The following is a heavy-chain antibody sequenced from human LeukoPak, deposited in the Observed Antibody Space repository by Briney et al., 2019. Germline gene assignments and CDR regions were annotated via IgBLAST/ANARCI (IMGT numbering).Heavy chain of an antibody. CDR2: IIPIFGTA. J-gene: IGHJ4*02. D-gene: IGHD5-24*01. CDR1: GGTFSSYA. V-gene: IGHV1-69*05. CDR3: AGDRDGYNYVFDY. Sequence: SVKVSCKASGGTFSSYAICWVRQAPGQGLEWMGGIIPIFGTANYAQKFQGRVTITTDESTSTAYMELSSLRSEDTAVYYCAGDRDGYNYVFDYWGQGTLVTVSS.